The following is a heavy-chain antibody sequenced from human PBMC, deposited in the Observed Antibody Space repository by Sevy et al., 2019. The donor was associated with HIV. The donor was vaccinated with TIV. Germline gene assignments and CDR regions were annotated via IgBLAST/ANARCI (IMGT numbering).Heavy chain of an antibody. CDR3: SKGRATISADKSISTAYLQWSSLKASDTAMYYCAVSKGDCSGGSCYSGDAFDI. J-gene: IGHJ3*02. Sequence: GESLKISCKGSGYSFTSYWIGWVRQMPGKGLEWMGIIYPGDSDTRYSPSFQGQVTISADKSISTAYLQWSSLKASDTRYTPPSKGRATISADKSISTAYLQWSSLKASDTAMYYCAVSKGDCSGGSCYSGDAFDIWGQGTMVTVSS. V-gene: IGHV5-51*01. D-gene: IGHD3-10*01. CDR1: GYSFTSYW. CDR2: IYPGDSDT.